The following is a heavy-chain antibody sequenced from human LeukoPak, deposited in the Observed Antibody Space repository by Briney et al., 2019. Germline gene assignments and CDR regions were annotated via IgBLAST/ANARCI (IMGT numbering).Heavy chain of an antibody. CDR3: ARVPYGPGAFDI. V-gene: IGHV4-59*01. CDR2: IYYSGST. CDR1: GGSISSYY. Sequence: PSETLSLTCTVSGGSISSYYWSWIRQPPGKGLEWIGYIYYSGSTNYNPSLKSRVTISVDTSKNQFSLKLSSVTAADTAVYYCARVPYGPGAFDIWGQGTMVTVSS. D-gene: IGHD4-17*01. J-gene: IGHJ3*02.